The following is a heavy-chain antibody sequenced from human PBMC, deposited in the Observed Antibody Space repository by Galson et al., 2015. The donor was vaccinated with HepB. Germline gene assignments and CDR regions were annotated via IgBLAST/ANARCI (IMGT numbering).Heavy chain of an antibody. J-gene: IGHJ2*01. Sequence: SVTVSCKASGYTFTSYAMHWVRQAPGQRLEWTGWINAGNGNTKYSQKLQGRVTITRDTSASTAYMELSSLRSEDTAVYYCARVEGDWYFDLWGRGTLVTVSS. V-gene: IGHV1-3*01. CDR2: INAGNGNT. CDR3: ARVEGDWYFDL. CDR1: GYTFTSYA. D-gene: IGHD3-3*01.